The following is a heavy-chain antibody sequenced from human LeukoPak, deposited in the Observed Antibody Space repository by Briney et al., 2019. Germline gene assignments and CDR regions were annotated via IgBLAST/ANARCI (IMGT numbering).Heavy chain of an antibody. V-gene: IGHV3-33*01. CDR3: ARDFGGYFLDY. D-gene: IGHD2/OR15-2a*01. CDR2: IWYDGSNK. J-gene: IGHJ4*02. Sequence: GGSLRLSCAAAGFTFGSYGMHWVRQAPGKGLEWVAVIWYDGSNKYYADSVKGRFTISRDNSKNTLYLQMNSLRAEDTAVYYCARDFGGYFLDYWGQGTLVTVSS. CDR1: GFTFGSYG.